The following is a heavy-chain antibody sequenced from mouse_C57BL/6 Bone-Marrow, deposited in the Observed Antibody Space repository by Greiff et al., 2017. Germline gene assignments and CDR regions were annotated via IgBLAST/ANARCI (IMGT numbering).Heavy chain of an antibody. Sequence: VQLQQPGAELVKPGASVKLSCKASGYTFTSYWMQWVKQRPGQGLEWIGEIDPSDSYTNYNQKVKGKATLTVDTSSSTAYMQLSSLTSEDSAVYYCAREGSNYVGYFDVWGTGTTVTVSS. V-gene: IGHV1-50*01. D-gene: IGHD2-5*01. J-gene: IGHJ1*03. CDR3: AREGSNYVGYFDV. CDR1: GYTFTSYW. CDR2: IDPSDSYT.